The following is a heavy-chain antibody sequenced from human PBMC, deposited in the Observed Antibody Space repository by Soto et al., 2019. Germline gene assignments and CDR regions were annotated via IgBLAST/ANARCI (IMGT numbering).Heavy chain of an antibody. Sequence: SETLSLTCTVSGGSISSSSYYWGWIRQPPGKGLEWIGSIYYSGSTYYNTSLKSRVTISVDTSKNQFSLKLSSVTAADTFVYYCARHGAHCSGGSCYSEFAHGAFDIWGQGTMVTVSS. CDR2: IYYSGST. J-gene: IGHJ3*02. V-gene: IGHV4-39*01. D-gene: IGHD2-15*01. CDR3: ARHGAHCSGGSCYSEFAHGAFDI. CDR1: GGSISSSSYY.